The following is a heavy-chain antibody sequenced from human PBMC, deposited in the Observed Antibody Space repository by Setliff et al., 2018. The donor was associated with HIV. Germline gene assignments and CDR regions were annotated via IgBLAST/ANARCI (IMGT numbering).Heavy chain of an antibody. CDR3: TRIRAMVRGVTSYDAFDI. D-gene: IGHD3-10*01. CDR1: GYTFTSFD. J-gene: IGHJ3*02. V-gene: IGHV1-8*01. Sequence: ASVKVSCKASGYTFTSFDINWVRQATGQGLEWMGWMNPNSGNSGFAQKFQGRVTMTGNSSISTAYMELSSLRFDDTAVYYCTRIRAMVRGVTSYDAFDIWGQGTKVTVS. CDR2: MNPNSGNS.